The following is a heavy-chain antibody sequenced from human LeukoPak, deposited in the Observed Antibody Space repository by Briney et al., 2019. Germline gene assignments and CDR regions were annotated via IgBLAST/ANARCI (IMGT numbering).Heavy chain of an antibody. Sequence: SETLSLTCAVYGGSFSGYYWTWIRQAPGKGLEWIGEINHSGSTNYNPSLKSRVTISADTSKNQFSLNMRSMTAADTAVYYCARGPGFGTLEDWGQGTLVTVSS. CDR3: ARGPGFGTLED. D-gene: IGHD3-3*01. J-gene: IGHJ4*01. CDR2: INHSGST. CDR1: GGSFSGYY. V-gene: IGHV4-34*01.